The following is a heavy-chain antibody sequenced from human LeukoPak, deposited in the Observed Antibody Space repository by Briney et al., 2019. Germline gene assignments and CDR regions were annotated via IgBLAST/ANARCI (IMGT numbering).Heavy chain of an antibody. J-gene: IGHJ4*02. CDR1: GGSISSSSYY. D-gene: IGHD5-12*01. CDR3: ARVVPSYDYVDY. Sequence: SETLSLTCTVSGGSISSSSYYWGWIRQPPGKGLEWIGSIYYSGSTYYNPSLKSRVTISVDTSKNQFSLKLSSVTAADTAVYYCARVVPSYDYVDYWGQGTLVTVSS. CDR2: IYYSGST. V-gene: IGHV4-39*07.